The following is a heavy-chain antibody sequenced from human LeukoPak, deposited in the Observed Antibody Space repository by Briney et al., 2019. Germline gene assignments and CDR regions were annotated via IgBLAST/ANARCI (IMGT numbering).Heavy chain of an antibody. Sequence: PGGSLRLSCAASGFSFSSYGMHWVRHAPGQGLEWVGVIWYDGSNKYYADAVKGRCTISRDNSKNTLFLQMNSLRAEDTAVYYCARDRYDILTGYYMYFDYWGQGSLVTVSS. CDR1: GFSFSSYG. CDR2: IWYDGSNK. V-gene: IGHV3-33*01. CDR3: ARDRYDILTGYYMYFDY. D-gene: IGHD3-9*01. J-gene: IGHJ4*02.